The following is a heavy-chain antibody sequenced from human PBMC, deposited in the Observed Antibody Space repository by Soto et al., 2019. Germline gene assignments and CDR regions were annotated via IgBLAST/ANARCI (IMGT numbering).Heavy chain of an antibody. J-gene: IGHJ6*02. CDR1: GFTFSSYA. Sequence: QVQLVESGGGVVQPGRSLRLSCAASGFTFSSYAMHWVRQAPGKGLEWVAVISYDGSNKYYADSVKGRFTISRDNSKNTLYLQMNSLRGEDTAVYYCARNVRQWLASGYYYYGMDVWGQGTTVTVSS. D-gene: IGHD6-19*01. V-gene: IGHV3-30-3*01. CDR3: ARNVRQWLASGYYYYGMDV. CDR2: ISYDGSNK.